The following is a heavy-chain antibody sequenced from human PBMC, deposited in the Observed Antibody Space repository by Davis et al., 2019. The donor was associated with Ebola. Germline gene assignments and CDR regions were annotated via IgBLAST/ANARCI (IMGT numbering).Heavy chain of an antibody. D-gene: IGHD6-6*01. CDR3: ARDIAAVSR. Sequence: GGSLRLSCAASGFTFSSYSMNWVRQAPGKGLEWVSYISSSSSTIYYADSVKGRFTISRDNAKNSLYLQMNSLREEDTAIYYCARDIAAVSRWGQGTLVTVSS. J-gene: IGHJ4*02. CDR1: GFTFSSYS. V-gene: IGHV3-48*02. CDR2: ISSSSSTI.